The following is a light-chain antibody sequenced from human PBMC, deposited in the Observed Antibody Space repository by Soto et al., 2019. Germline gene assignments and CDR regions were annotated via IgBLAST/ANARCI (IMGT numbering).Light chain of an antibody. Sequence: QSVLTQPPSGSGSPGQSVTIPCTGTSSDVGSSNRVSWYRQPPGTAPKLMIYEVSNRPSGVPDRFSGSKSGNTASLTISGLQAEDEADYYCGSYTTRTARFVFGPGTKVTVL. J-gene: IGLJ1*01. V-gene: IGLV2-18*02. CDR3: GSYTTRTARFV. CDR1: SSDVGSSNR. CDR2: EVS.